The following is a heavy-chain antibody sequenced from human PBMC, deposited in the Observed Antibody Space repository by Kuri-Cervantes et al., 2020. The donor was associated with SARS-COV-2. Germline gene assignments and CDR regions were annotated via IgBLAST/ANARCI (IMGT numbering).Heavy chain of an antibody. D-gene: IGHD2-2*03. CDR3: ARGLGYCSSTSCPRYYYYMDV. Sequence: GGSLRLSCAASGFTFSSYSMNWVRQAPGKGLEWVSSISSSSSYIYYADSVKGRFTISRDNAKNSLYLQKNSLRAEDTAVYYCARGLGYCSSTSCPRYYYYMDVWGKGTTVTVSS. CDR2: ISSSSSYI. V-gene: IGHV3-21*01. J-gene: IGHJ6*03. CDR1: GFTFSSYS.